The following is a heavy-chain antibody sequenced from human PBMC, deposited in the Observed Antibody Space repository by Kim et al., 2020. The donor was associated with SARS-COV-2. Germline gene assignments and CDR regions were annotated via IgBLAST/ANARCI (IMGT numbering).Heavy chain of an antibody. CDR3: AREGSGSYNWLDP. J-gene: IGHJ5*02. Sequence: YSQTFQGRVTFTRDTSATTAYMELTSLTFKDTSVYYCAREGSGSYNWLDPWGQGTLVTVSS. V-gene: IGHV1-3*01. D-gene: IGHD3-10*01.